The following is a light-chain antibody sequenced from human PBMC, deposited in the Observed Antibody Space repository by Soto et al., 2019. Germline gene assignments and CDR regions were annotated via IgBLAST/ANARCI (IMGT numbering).Light chain of an antibody. Sequence: EIVLTQSPGTLSLSPGERATLSCRASQSVSNNYLAWYQQKPGQAPRLLISGASNRATGIPDRFSGSGSGTDFTLAISRLEPEDFAVYYCQQYGTSPFTFGPGTRLEIK. V-gene: IGKV3-20*01. CDR3: QQYGTSPFT. CDR1: QSVSNNY. CDR2: GAS. J-gene: IGKJ5*01.